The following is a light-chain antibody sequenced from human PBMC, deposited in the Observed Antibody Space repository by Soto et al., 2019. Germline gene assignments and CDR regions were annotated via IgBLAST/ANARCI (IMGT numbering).Light chain of an antibody. V-gene: IGLV2-14*01. J-gene: IGLJ1*01. CDR1: SSDVGDYDY. Sequence: QLVLTQPASVSGSPGQSITISCAGTSSDVGDYDYVSWYQQHPGKAPKLMIYEVNNRPSGVSNRFSGSKSGNTASLTISGLQAEDEADYYCSSYSSGSTLYVFGTGTKLTVL. CDR2: EVN. CDR3: SSYSSGSTLYV.